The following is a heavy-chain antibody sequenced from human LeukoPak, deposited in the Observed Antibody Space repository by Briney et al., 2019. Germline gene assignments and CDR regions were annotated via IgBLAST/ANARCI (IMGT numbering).Heavy chain of an antibody. V-gene: IGHV4-34*01. CDR3: ARVGVASFWDY. D-gene: IGHD5-12*01. J-gene: IGHJ4*02. CDR1: GGSFSGYY. Sequence: SETLSLTRAVYGGSFSGYYWSWLRQPPGKGLEWIGEINHSGSTNYNPSLKSRVTISVDTSKNQFSLKLSSVTAADTAVYYCARVGVASFWDYWGQGTLVTVSS. CDR2: INHSGST.